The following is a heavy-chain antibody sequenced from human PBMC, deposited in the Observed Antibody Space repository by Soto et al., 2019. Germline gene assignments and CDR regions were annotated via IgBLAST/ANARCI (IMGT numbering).Heavy chain of an antibody. V-gene: IGHV1-69*01. Sequence: QVQLVQSGAEVKKPGSSVKVSCKASGGTFSSYAISWVRQAPGQGLEWMGGIIPSFGTANYAQKFQGRVTITADESTSTAYMELSSLRSEDTAVYYCARVDCGGDCYSATWDYYYGMDVWGQGTTVTVSS. CDR1: GGTFSSYA. D-gene: IGHD2-21*02. J-gene: IGHJ6*02. CDR3: ARVDCGGDCYSATWDYYYGMDV. CDR2: IIPSFGTA.